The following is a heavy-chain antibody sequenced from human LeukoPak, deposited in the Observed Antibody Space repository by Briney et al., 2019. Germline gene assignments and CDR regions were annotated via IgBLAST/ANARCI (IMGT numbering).Heavy chain of an antibody. J-gene: IGHJ4*02. CDR3: AKDRSIGTYYTFDH. Sequence: PGGSLRLSCAASGFTFSSYGMHWVRQAPGKGLEWVSSISASGAMTYYADSVKGRFTVSRDNSKNSLYLQMNSLTAADTAVYYCAKDRSIGTYYTFDHWGQGTLVTVSS. D-gene: IGHD1-26*01. CDR2: ISASGAMT. CDR1: GFTFSSYG. V-gene: IGHV3-23*01.